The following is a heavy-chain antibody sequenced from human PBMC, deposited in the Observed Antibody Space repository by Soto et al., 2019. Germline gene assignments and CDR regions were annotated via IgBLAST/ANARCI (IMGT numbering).Heavy chain of an antibody. CDR1: GFTFSIYG. CDR3: ARGTQYYFDGSGPADG. J-gene: IGHJ4*02. D-gene: IGHD3-22*01. CDR2: ISYDGSTK. V-gene: IGHV3-30*03. Sequence: GGSLRLSCAASGFTFSIYGMHWVRQAPGKGLEWVAVISYDGSTKYYADSVKGRFTISRDNSKNTLYLQLNSLTGEDTALYYCARGTQYYFDGSGPADGWGQGTLVPVYS.